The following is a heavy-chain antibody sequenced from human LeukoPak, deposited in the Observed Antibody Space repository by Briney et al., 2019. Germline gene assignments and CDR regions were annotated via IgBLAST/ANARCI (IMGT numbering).Heavy chain of an antibody. Sequence: PSETLSLTCTVSGGSISNYYWSWIRQPPGKGLEWIGYMHYSGSTKYNPSLKSRVTTSVDTSRNQFSLKLSSVTAADTAVYHCARHTYSNFVLDYWGQGTLVTVSS. CDR3: ARHTYSNFVLDY. CDR1: GGSISNYY. V-gene: IGHV4-59*08. D-gene: IGHD4-11*01. CDR2: MHYSGST. J-gene: IGHJ4*02.